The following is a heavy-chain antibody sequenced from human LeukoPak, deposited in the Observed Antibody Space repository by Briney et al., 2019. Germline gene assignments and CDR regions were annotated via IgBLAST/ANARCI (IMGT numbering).Heavy chain of an antibody. J-gene: IGHJ4*02. CDR2: IYYSGST. CDR3: ARELVAGTKGFDY. Sequence: SETLSLTCTVSGGSISSNSYYWGCIRQPPGKGLEWIGSIYYSGSTYYNPALKSRVTISVDTSKNQFSLKLSSVTAADTAVYYCARELVAGTKGFDYWGQGTLVTVSS. CDR1: GGSISSNSYY. D-gene: IGHD6-19*01. V-gene: IGHV4-39*07.